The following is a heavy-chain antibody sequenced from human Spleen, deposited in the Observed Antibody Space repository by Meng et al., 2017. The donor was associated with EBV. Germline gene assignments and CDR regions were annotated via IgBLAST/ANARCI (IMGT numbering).Heavy chain of an antibody. J-gene: IGHJ4*02. V-gene: IGHV3-74*01. CDR1: GFTFSRYW. Sequence: VQVVESRGALVQPGVSLRRACAASGFTFSRYWMHWVRQAPGKGLEWVSRTNEDGRVTNYADSVEGRFTISRDNTKNILYLQMNSLRAEDTAVYYCSRDLAGSDDVWGQGTLVTVSS. CDR2: TNEDGRVT. D-gene: IGHD5-24*01. CDR3: SRDLAGSDDV.